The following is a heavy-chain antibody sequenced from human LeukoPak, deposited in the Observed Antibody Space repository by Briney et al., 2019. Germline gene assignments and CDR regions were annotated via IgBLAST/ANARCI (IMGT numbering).Heavy chain of an antibody. Sequence: RGGSLRLSCAASGFTFDDHAMHWVRQAPGKGLEWVSLIGNDGSTKYADSVKGRFTISRGSSKNSLYLEMHSLRTEDTALYYCASQTKYYYGSGSYWTAFDIWGQGTMVTVSS. CDR2: IGNDGST. V-gene: IGHV3-43*02. CDR3: ASQTKYYYGSGSYWTAFDI. CDR1: GFTFDDHA. J-gene: IGHJ3*02. D-gene: IGHD3-10*01.